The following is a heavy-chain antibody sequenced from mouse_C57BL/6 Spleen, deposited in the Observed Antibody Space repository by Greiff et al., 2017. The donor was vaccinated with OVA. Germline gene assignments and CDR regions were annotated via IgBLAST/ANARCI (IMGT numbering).Heavy chain of an antibody. CDR3: ARGLLPAAY. CDR1: GYTFTSYW. J-gene: IGHJ3*01. D-gene: IGHD1-1*01. Sequence: QVQLQQPGAELVMPGASVKLSCKASGYTFTSYWMHWVKQRPGKGLEWIGRIYPGDGDTNYNGKFKGKATLTADKSSSTAYMQLSSLTSEDSAVYFCARGLLPAAYWGQGTLVTVSA. CDR2: IYPGDGDT. V-gene: IGHV1-82*01.